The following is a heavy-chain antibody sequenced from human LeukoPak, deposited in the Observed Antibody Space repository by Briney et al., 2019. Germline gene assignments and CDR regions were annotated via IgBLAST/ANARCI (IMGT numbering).Heavy chain of an antibody. D-gene: IGHD2-8*01. Sequence: GGSLRLSCAASGFTFSSYSMNWVRQAPGKGLEWVSSISSSSSYIYYADSVRGRFTISRDNAKNSLYLQMNSLRAEDTAVYYCARDNDGPPPDYWGQGTLVTVSS. CDR1: GFTFSSYS. V-gene: IGHV3-21*01. CDR2: ISSSSSYI. CDR3: ARDNDGPPPDY. J-gene: IGHJ4*02.